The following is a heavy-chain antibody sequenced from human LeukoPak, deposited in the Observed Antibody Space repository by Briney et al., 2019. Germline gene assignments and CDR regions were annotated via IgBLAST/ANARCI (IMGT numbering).Heavy chain of an antibody. D-gene: IGHD6-19*01. J-gene: IGHJ4*02. CDR1: GGSFSGYY. CDR2: INHSGST. V-gene: IGHV4-34*01. CDR3: ARGRGSGWYVGGYYFDY. Sequence: PSETLSLTCAVYGGSFSGYYWSGIRQPPGKGLEWIGEINHSGSTNYNPSLKSRVTISVDTSKNQFSLKLSSVTAADTAVYYCARGRGSGWYVGGYYFDYWGQGTLVTVSS.